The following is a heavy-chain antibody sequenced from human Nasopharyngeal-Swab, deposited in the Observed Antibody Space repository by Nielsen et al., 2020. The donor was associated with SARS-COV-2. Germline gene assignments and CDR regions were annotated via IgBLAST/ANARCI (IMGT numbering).Heavy chain of an antibody. CDR2: IYTSGST. CDR1: GGSTSSYY. CDR3: ARGSRFTIFGVVTDYYYGMDV. V-gene: IGHV4-4*07. J-gene: IGHJ6*02. D-gene: IGHD3-3*01. Sequence: SETLSLTCTVSGGSTSSYYWSWIRQPAGKGPEWIGRIYTSGSTNYNPSLKSRVTMSVDTSKNQFSLKLSSVTAADTAVYYCARGSRFTIFGVVTDYYYGMDVWGQGTTVTVSS.